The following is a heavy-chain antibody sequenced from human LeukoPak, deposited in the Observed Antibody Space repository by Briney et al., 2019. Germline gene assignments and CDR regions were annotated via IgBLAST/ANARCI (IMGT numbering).Heavy chain of an antibody. CDR3: AKENPHNDY. CDR1: GVTFSSYA. J-gene: IGHJ4*02. CDR2: ISGSGDST. V-gene: IGHV3-23*01. Sequence: PGRSLRLSCAASGVTFSSYAMSWVRQAPGRGLEWVSAISGSGDSTYYADSVKGRFTISRDNSKNTLYLQMNSLRAEDTALYYCAKENPHNDYWGQGTLVTVSS.